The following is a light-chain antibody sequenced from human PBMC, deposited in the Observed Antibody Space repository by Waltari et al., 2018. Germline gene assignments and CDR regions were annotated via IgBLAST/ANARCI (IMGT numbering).Light chain of an antibody. V-gene: IGLV2-14*03. Sequence: QSALPQPASVSGSPGQSITISGTGTSSSCGNYYYASSYQQHPGKAPKLMIYDVTKRPSGIANRFSGSKSGNTASLTISGLQAEDEADYYCSSYTTSSTVYVFGTGTKVTVL. J-gene: IGLJ1*01. CDR3: SSYTTSSTVYV. CDR1: SSSCGNYYY. CDR2: DVT.